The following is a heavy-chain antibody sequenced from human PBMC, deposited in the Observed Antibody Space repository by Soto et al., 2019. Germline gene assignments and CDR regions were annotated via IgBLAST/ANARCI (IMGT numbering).Heavy chain of an antibody. CDR1: GYTFATYG. D-gene: IGHD2-2*01. CDR3: ARLRYQELESWFDP. V-gene: IGHV1-18*04. J-gene: IGHJ5*02. CDR2: IRGYSGKT. Sequence: QVQLVQSGAEVKKPGASVKVSCKASGYTFATYGITWVRQAPGQGLGWMGWIRGYSGKTNYAQNFQGRVTMTTDTSTSTAYMELRSLTSDDTAIYYCARLRYQELESWFDPWGQGTLVTVSS.